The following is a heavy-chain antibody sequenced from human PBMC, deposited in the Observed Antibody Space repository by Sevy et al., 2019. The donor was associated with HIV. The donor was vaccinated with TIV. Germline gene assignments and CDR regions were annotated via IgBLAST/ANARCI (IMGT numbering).Heavy chain of an antibody. CDR1: GFTFSRYW. V-gene: IGHV3-7*01. D-gene: IGHD4-17*01. Sequence: GGSLRLSCAGSGFTFSRYWMSWVRRAPGKGLEWVANIKQDGSEKYYVDSVKGRFTISSDNAKNSLYLQMNSLRAEDTAVYYCARAPEYGDYVYYFDYWGQGTLVTVSS. CDR3: ARAPEYGDYVYYFDY. CDR2: IKQDGSEK. J-gene: IGHJ4*02.